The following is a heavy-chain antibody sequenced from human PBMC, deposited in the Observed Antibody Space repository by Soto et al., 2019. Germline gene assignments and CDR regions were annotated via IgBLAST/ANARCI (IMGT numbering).Heavy chain of an antibody. CDR3: ARVIFGVVFKWFDT. V-gene: IGHV1-69*13. J-gene: IGHJ5*02. CDR2: IIPIFGTA. D-gene: IGHD3-3*02. Sequence: SVNVSYKASGGTFSSYAISWVRQAPAQRLEWMGGIIPIFGTANYAQKFQRRVTITADESTSTASMELSSPRSEDTAAYYCARVIFGVVFKWFDTWGKGAPVTVSS. CDR1: GGTFSSYA.